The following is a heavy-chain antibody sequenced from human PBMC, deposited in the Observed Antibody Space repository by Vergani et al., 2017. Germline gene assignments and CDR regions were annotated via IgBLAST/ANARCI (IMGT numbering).Heavy chain of an antibody. CDR2: IIPILGIA. CDR1: GGTFSSYA. V-gene: IGHV1-69*04. CDR3: ARGSIAARPSYYYYGMDV. J-gene: IGHJ6*02. D-gene: IGHD6-6*01. Sequence: QVQLVQSGAEVKKPGSSVKVSCKASGGTFSSYAISWVRQAPGQGLEWMGRIIPILGIANYAQEFQGRVTITADKSTSTAYMELSSLRSEDTAVYYCARGSIAARPSYYYYGMDVWGQGTTVTVSS.